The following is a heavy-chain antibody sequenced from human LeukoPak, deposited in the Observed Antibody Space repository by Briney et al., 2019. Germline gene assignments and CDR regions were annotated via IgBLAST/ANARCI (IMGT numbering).Heavy chain of an antibody. Sequence: ASVKVSCKASGYTFPIYDINWVRQATGQRLELMGWMNPNSGNTGYAQKFQGRVTMTRDTSINTAYMELSGLRSEDTAVYYCARVARWNSGSYYLFDYWGQGTLVTVSS. CDR3: ARVARWNSGSYYLFDY. CDR2: MNPNSGNT. D-gene: IGHD1-26*01. CDR1: GYTFPIYD. J-gene: IGHJ4*02. V-gene: IGHV1-8*01.